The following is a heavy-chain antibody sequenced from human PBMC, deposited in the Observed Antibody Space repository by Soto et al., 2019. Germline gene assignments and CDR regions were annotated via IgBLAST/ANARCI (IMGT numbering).Heavy chain of an antibody. CDR2: IYHSGST. CDR3: ARASYYDSSGYYPNHYGMDV. J-gene: IGHJ6*02. V-gene: IGHV4-30-2*01. D-gene: IGHD3-22*01. CDR1: GCSISSGGYS. Sequence: SETLSPPCAVPGCSISSGGYSWGWIRQPPGTGLEWVGYIYHSGSTYYNPSLKSRVTISVDRSKNQSALKLSAVTAADTAVYYCARASYYDSSGYYPNHYGMDVWGQGTTVTVSS.